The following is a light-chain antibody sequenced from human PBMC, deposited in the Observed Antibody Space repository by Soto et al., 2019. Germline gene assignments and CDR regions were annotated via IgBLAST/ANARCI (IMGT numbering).Light chain of an antibody. V-gene: IGKV1-39*01. Sequence: DFQMTQSPSSLSASVGDRVTITCRASQSIGRYLNWYQQKPGKAPKLLMDAASNLQSGVPSRFSGSGSGADFTLTISSLQPEDFATYYCQQSYSTLPWTFGQGTKVDIK. CDR3: QQSYSTLPWT. CDR2: AAS. CDR1: QSIGRY. J-gene: IGKJ1*01.